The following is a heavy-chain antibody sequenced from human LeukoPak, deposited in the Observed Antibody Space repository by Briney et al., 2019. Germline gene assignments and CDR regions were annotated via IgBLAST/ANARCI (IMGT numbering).Heavy chain of an antibody. CDR2: IKPDGSEE. Sequence: GGSLRLSCAASGFTFSTHWMSWVRQAPGKGLEWVANIKPDGSEEYYVDSVKGRFTISRDNVKNSLYLQMNSLRAEDTAVYYCAKSYYGGWGQGTLVTVSS. V-gene: IGHV3-7*01. D-gene: IGHD3-10*01. CDR1: GFTFSTHW. CDR3: AKSYYGG. J-gene: IGHJ4*02.